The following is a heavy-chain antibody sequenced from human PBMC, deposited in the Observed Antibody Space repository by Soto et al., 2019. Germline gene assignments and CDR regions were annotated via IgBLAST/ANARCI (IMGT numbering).Heavy chain of an antibody. J-gene: IGHJ6*04. CDR2: MYYSGST. V-gene: IGHV4-39*01. CDR3: AADTVTLYYYYYGMDV. Sequence: TPEKCRLSYTVSGGFISTWSYYGGWIRQPPGKGLEWIGSMYYSGSTYYNPSLKSRVTISVDTSKNQFSLKLSSVTAADTAVYYCAADTVTLYYYYYGMDVCGKGTTVT. D-gene: IGHD4-17*01. CDR1: GGFISTWSYY.